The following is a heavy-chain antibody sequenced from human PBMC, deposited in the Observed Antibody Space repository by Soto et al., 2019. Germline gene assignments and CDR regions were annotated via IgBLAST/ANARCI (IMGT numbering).Heavy chain of an antibody. CDR3: VKEGYMRSDWYGQFDC. J-gene: IGHJ4*02. V-gene: IGHV3-64D*06. Sequence: VGSLRLSCSASGFTFNTFAMHWVRQTPGKGLEFVSAISSNGGNTYCADSVKGRFAISRDNSKNTLYLQMYSLRPEDTALYYCVKEGYMRSDWYGQFDCWGQGTLVTVSS. D-gene: IGHD6-19*01. CDR2: ISSNGGNT. CDR1: GFTFNTFA.